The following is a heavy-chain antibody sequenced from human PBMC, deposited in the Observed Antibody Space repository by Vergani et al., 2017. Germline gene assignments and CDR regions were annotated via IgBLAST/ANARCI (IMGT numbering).Heavy chain of an antibody. V-gene: IGHV3-48*01. Sequence: EVQLVESGGGLVQPGGSLRLSCAASGFTFSSYSMNWVRQAPGKGLEWVSYISSSSSTIYYADSVKGRFTISRDNSKNTLYLQMNSLRAEDTAVYYCAKGWNDVDAFDIWGQGTMVTVSS. D-gene: IGHD1-1*01. CDR3: AKGWNDVDAFDI. CDR2: ISSSSSTI. CDR1: GFTFSSYS. J-gene: IGHJ3*02.